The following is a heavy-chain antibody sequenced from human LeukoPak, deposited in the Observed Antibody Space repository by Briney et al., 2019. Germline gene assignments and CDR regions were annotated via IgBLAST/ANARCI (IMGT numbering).Heavy chain of an antibody. CDR3: ARQEAVAGAFDI. V-gene: IGHV5-51*01. J-gene: IGHJ3*02. CDR1: GYSFTSYW. D-gene: IGHD6-19*01. CDR2: IFPGDSDT. Sequence: GESLKISCKGSGYSFTSYWIGWVRLLPGKGLEWMGIIFPGDSDTRYSPSFQGQVTISVDKSIATAYLQWSSLKASDTAMYYCARQEAVAGAFDIWGQGTMVTVSS.